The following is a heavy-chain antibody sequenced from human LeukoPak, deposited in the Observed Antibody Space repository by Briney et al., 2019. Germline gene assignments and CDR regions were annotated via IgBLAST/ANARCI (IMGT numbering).Heavy chain of an antibody. D-gene: IGHD6-19*01. CDR2: ISADNGNT. CDR1: GYTFPSYG. CDR3: ARVGRSGWHRLEALDI. J-gene: IGHJ3*02. Sequence: ASVKVSCKASGYTFPSYGISWVRQAPGQGREWMGWISADNGNTNYAQKLQGRVTMTTDTSTSTAYMELRSLRSDDTAVYYCARVGRSGWHRLEALDIWGQGTMVTVSS. V-gene: IGHV1-18*01.